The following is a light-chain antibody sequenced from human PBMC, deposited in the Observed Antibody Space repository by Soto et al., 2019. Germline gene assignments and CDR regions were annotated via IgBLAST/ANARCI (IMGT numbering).Light chain of an antibody. V-gene: IGLV1-44*01. CDR2: SNN. J-gene: IGLJ1*01. CDR3: AAWDDSLNGSYV. Sequence: QSVLAQPPSASGTAGQRVTISCSGSSSNIESNTVNWYQQLPGTAPKLLIYSNNQRPSGVPDRFSGSKSGTSASLAISGLQSEDEADYYCAAWDDSLNGSYVFGTGTKVTVL. CDR1: SSNIESNT.